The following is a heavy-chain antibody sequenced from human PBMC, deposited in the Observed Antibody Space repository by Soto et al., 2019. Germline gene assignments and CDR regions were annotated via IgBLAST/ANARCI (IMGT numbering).Heavy chain of an antibody. CDR1: GFTVSSNY. J-gene: IGHJ4*02. CDR2: IYSDGST. V-gene: IGHV3-66*01. CDR3: ARTDYSSSWYYFDY. Sequence: EVQLVESGGGLVQPGGSLRLSCEASGFTVSSNYMSWVRQPPGKGLEWVSLIYSDGSTNYADSVKGRVTISRDISTNTLYLQMNSLRAEDTAVYYCARTDYSSSWYYFDYWGQGTLVTVSS. D-gene: IGHD6-13*01.